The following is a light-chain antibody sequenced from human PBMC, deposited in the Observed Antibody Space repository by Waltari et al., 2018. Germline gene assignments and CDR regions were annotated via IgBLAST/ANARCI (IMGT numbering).Light chain of an antibody. CDR1: SSYIGASNY. CDR3: SSYTRSNTWV. V-gene: IGLV2-14*01. CDR2: DVS. Sequence: SVLTQPASVSGSPGQSITISCTGPSSYIGASNYVSWYQQHPGKAPKLMIYDVSKWPSGVSNRFSGSKSGNTASLTISGLQADDEADYYCSSYTRSNTWVFGGGTKLTVL. J-gene: IGLJ3*02.